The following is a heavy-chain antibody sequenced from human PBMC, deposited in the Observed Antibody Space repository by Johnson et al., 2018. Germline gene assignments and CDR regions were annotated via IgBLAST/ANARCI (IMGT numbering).Heavy chain of an antibody. J-gene: IGHJ1*01. V-gene: IGHV4-34*11. CDR1: GGSFSSYY. CDR2: ISYSGST. Sequence: QVQLQQWGAGLLKXSETXSLXCAVYGGSFSSYYWSWIRQPPGKGLEWMGYISYSGSTNYNPPLKSRVTISVDTSKNQFSLKLSSVTAADTAVYYCAKDWEIAAVGTGGYFHHWGQGTLVTVSS. D-gene: IGHD6-13*01. CDR3: AKDWEIAAVGTGGYFHH.